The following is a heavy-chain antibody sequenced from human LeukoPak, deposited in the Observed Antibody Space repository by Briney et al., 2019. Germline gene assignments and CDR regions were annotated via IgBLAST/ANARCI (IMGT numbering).Heavy chain of an antibody. CDR1: GFTFSTSW. CDR2: INGDGSTT. CDR3: IGTGTHSY. J-gene: IGHJ4*02. D-gene: IGHD3-10*01. Sequence: PRGSLRLSCAASGFTFSTSWMHWVRQAPGKGLVWVARINGDGSTTNYADSVQGRFTISRDTAKNTLFLQMSSLGAEDTAVYYCIGTGTHSYWGQGTLVTVSS. V-gene: IGHV3-74*01.